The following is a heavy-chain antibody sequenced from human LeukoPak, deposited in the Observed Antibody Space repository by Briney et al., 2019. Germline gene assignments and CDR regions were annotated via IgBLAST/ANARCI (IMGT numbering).Heavy chain of an antibody. J-gene: IGHJ4*02. CDR1: GFTFSRHI. D-gene: IGHD3-16*01. V-gene: IGHV3-7*01. CDR2: MRQDGSEK. Sequence: TGGSLRLSCAASGFTFSRHIISWVRQAPGKGLEWVANMRQDGSEKFYADSVKGRFTVSRDNAKNSLYLQMNRLRAEDTAVYYCAREGEAFDYWGQGTLVTVSS. CDR3: AREGEAFDY.